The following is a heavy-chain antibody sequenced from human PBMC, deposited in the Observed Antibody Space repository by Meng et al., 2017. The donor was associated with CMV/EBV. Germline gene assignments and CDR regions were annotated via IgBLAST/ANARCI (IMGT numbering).Heavy chain of an antibody. CDR3: ARDMVVPATASYYFDY. CDR2: IKQDGSEK. V-gene: IGHV3-7*01. D-gene: IGHD2-2*01. Sequence: ETLSLTCAASGFTFSSYWMSWVRQAPGKGLEWVANIKQDGSEKYYVDSVKGRFTISRGNAKNSLYLQMNSLRAEDTAVYYCARDMVVPATASYYFDYWGQGTLVTVSS. J-gene: IGHJ4*02. CDR1: GFTFSSYW.